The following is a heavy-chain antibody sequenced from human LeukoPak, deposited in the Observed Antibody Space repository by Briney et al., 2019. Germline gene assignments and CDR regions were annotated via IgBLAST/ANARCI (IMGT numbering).Heavy chain of an antibody. Sequence: SETLSLTCGLSGGSISSSSYYWGWIRPPPGKRLEWSGRFFYGGRPYYNPSLKSRVTVSVDTSKNQFSLKLRSVTAADTAVFYCARLVPAPGGYYESSGYYSYWGQGKLVTVSS. CDR3: ARLVPAPGGYYESSGYYSY. D-gene: IGHD3-22*01. V-gene: IGHV4-39*01. CDR2: FFYGGRP. J-gene: IGHJ4*02. CDR1: GGSISSSSYY.